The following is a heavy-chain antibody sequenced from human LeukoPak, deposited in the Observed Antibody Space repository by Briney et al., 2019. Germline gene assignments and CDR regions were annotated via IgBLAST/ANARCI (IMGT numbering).Heavy chain of an antibody. CDR2: IYYSGST. CDR3: ARRIAAAGYFDY. D-gene: IGHD6-13*01. Sequence: PSETLSLTCAVSGYSVSSGYYWGWIRQPPGKGLEWIGSIYYSGSTYYNPSLKSRVTISVDTSKNQFSLKLSSVTAADTAVYYCARRIAAAGYFDYWGQGTLVTVSS. V-gene: IGHV4-38-2*01. CDR1: GYSVSSGYY. J-gene: IGHJ4*02.